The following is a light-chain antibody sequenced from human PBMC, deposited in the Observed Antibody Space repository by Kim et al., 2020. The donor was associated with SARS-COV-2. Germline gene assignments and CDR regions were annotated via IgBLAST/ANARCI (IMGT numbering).Light chain of an antibody. Sequence: SSTVSCSGTSSDVGGYSSVPWYQQHPSKAPKLRIYDVTKRPSGVSSRFSGSKSCNTASLTSSGLQAEDEADYYCTSYTSSTTSLFFGTGTKVTVL. CDR2: DVT. CDR3: TSYTSSTTSLF. CDR1: SSDVGGYSS. J-gene: IGLJ1*01. V-gene: IGLV2-14*03.